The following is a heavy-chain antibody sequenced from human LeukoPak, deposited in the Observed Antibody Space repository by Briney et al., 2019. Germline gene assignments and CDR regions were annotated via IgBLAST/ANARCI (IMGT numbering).Heavy chain of an antibody. Sequence: ASVKVSCKASGYTFTSYDINWVRQATGQGLEWMGWMNPNSGNTGYAQKFQGRVTMTRNTSISTAYMELSSLRSEDTAVYYCAREWNGSGNYCWFDPWGQGTLVTVSS. CDR3: AREWNGSGNYCWFDP. CDR2: MNPNSGNT. D-gene: IGHD3-10*01. V-gene: IGHV1-8*01. CDR1: GYTFTSYD. J-gene: IGHJ5*02.